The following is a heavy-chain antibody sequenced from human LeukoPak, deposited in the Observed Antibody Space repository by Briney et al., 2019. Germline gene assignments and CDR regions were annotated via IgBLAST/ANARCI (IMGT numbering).Heavy chain of an antibody. V-gene: IGHV3-48*01. CDR2: ISSSSSTI. CDR3: ARTGDYGGLDY. D-gene: IGHD4-23*01. CDR1: GFTFSSYS. J-gene: IGHJ4*02. Sequence: GGSLRLSCAASGFTFSSYSMNWVRQAPGKGLEWVSYISSSSSTIYYADSVKGRFTISRDNAKNSLYLQMHSLRAEDTAVYYCARTGDYGGLDYWGQGTLVTVSS.